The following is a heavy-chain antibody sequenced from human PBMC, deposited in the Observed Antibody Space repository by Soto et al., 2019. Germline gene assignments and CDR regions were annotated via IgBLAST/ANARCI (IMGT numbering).Heavy chain of an antibody. Sequence: ASVKVSCKASGYTFTSYGISWVRQAPGQGLEWMGWISAYNGNTNYAQKLQGRVTMTTDTSTSTAYMELRSLRSDDTAVYYCARDAAPLSSSSRYYGMDVWGQGTTVTVSS. V-gene: IGHV1-18*01. J-gene: IGHJ6*02. CDR1: GYTFTSYG. CDR2: ISAYNGNT. D-gene: IGHD6-13*01. CDR3: ARDAAPLSSSSRYYGMDV.